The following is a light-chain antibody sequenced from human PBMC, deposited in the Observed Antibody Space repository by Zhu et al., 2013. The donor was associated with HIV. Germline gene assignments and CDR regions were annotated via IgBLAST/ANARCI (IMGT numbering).Light chain of an antibody. Sequence: DILLTQSPAIMSLSRGGRATLSCWASHSIGNFLTWYLQKPGQPPSLLIYDASKRAVGVPDRFSASGSGTNFTLTISSLDPEDFGLYYCHQRSAWPFTFGHGTRLET. CDR1: HSIGNF. CDR3: HQRSAWPFT. CDR2: DAS. V-gene: IGKV3-11*01. J-gene: IGKJ5*01.